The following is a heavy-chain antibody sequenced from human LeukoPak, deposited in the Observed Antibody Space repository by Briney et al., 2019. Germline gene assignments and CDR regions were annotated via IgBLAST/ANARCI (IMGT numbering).Heavy chain of an antibody. CDR2: VITKGKT. V-gene: IGHV4-4*09. D-gene: IGHD2-8*01. CDR3: ATSNDAKIASFDH. J-gene: IGHJ4*02. Sequence: TETLSLTCTVSRVSLIAFQWSWVRQSPEKGLEGIECVITKGKTNYHPSLKIRVITSVDNDNSQFSLRLTSVTAADTAVYYCATSNDAKIASFDHGGQGALVTVS. CDR1: RVSLIAFQ.